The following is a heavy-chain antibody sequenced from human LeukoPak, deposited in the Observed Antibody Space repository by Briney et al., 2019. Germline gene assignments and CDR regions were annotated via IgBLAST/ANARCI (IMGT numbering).Heavy chain of an antibody. Sequence: PSQTLSLTCTVSGGSISSGGYYWSWIRQPPGKGLEWIGYIYHSGSTYYNPSLKSRVTISVDRSKNQFSLKLSSVTAADTAVYYCASGAAGGFSDAFDIWGQGTMVTVSS. CDR2: IYHSGST. D-gene: IGHD3-10*01. CDR1: GGSISSGGYY. CDR3: ASGAAGGFSDAFDI. V-gene: IGHV4-30-2*01. J-gene: IGHJ3*02.